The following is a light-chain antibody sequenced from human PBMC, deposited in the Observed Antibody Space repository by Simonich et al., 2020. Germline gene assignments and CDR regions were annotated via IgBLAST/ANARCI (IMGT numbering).Light chain of an antibody. CDR1: QGISNY. V-gene: IGKV1-27*01. CDR3: HKYNSAPRT. J-gene: IGKJ1*01. Sequence: DIQMNQSPSSLSASVGDRVTITCRASQGISNYLAWYQQKPGKVPKLLIYAASTLESGVPSRFSGSGSGTDFTLTISSLQPEDVATYYCHKYNSAPRTFGQGTKVEIK. CDR2: AAS.